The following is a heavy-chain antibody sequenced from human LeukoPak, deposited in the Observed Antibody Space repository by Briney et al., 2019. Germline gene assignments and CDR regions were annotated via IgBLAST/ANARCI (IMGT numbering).Heavy chain of an antibody. V-gene: IGHV4-34*01. J-gene: IGHJ4*03. CDR1: GGSFTGYY. D-gene: IGHD1-1*01. CDR3: ARGPTISETGYFDY. CDR2: VNHRGDT. Sequence: SETLSLTCAVYGGSFTGYYWSWIRQSPGKGLQWIAEVNHRGDTNYNPSVKGRVTISVDTSKNQFSLKVTSLTAADTAVYYCARGPTISETGYFDYWGQGTLVTVSS.